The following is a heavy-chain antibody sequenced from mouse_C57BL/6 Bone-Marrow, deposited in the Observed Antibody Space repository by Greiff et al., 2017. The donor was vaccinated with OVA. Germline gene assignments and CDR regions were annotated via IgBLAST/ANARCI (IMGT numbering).Heavy chain of an antibody. Sequence: VQLQQSGPELVKPGASVKIPCKASGYTFTDYNMDWVKQSHGKSLEWIGVINPNNGGTIYNQKFKGKATLTVDKSSSTAYMELRSVTSEDTAVYYCARNYDYGEYNCDYGGQGTTLTGSS. V-gene: IGHV1-18*01. J-gene: IGHJ2*01. CDR1: GYTFTDYN. D-gene: IGHD2-4*01. CDR2: INPNNGGT. CDR3: ARNYDYGEYNCDY.